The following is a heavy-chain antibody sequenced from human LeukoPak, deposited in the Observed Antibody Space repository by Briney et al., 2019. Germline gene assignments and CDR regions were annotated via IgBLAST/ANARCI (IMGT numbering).Heavy chain of an antibody. Sequence: GGSLRLSCAASGFTFSNAWMSWVRQAPGKGLEWVSSITDNGGSTYYADSVKGRFTISRDNSKNTLYLQMNSLRAEDTAVYYCAKTLFGFSYGKIDYWGQGILVIVSS. D-gene: IGHD5-18*01. CDR3: AKTLFGFSYGKIDY. CDR2: ITDNGGST. J-gene: IGHJ4*02. V-gene: IGHV3-23*01. CDR1: GFTFSNAW.